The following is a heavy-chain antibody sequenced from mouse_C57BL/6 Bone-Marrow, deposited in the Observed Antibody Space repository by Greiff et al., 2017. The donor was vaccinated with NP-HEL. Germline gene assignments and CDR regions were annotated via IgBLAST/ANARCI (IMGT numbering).Heavy chain of an antibody. CDR2: IYPGSGST. V-gene: IGHV1-55*01. CDR3: ARSTAQAFAY. Sequence: LQQSGAELVKPGASVKMSCKASGYTFTSYWITWVKQRPGQGLEWIGDIYPGSGSTNYNEKFKSKATLTVDTSSSTAYMQLSSLTSEDSAVYYCARSTAQAFAYWGQGTLVTVSA. CDR1: GYTFTSYW. J-gene: IGHJ3*01. D-gene: IGHD3-2*02.